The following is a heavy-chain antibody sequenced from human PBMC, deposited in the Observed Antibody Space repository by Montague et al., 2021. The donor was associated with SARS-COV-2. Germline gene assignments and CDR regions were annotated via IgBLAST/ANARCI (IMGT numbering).Heavy chain of an antibody. CDR3: ARGRQHFNMIVVVMTGGEYYFDY. V-gene: IGHV4-34*01. J-gene: IGHJ4*02. D-gene: IGHD3-22*01. CDR1: GGSFTDYY. CDR2: INHHGPP. Sequence: SETLSLTCAVYGGSFTDYYWSWVRQPPGKGLEWIGEINHHGPPNSNPSLKSRASIPVDTSKNQFSLYLGPVTAADTAVYYCARGRQHFNMIVVVMTGGEYYFDYWAQGTLVTVSS.